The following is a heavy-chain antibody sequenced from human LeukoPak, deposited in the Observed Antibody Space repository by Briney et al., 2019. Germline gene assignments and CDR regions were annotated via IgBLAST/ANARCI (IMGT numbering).Heavy chain of an antibody. J-gene: IGHJ4*02. CDR2: ISGSGGST. Sequence: GGSLRLSCAASGFTFSSYAMSWVRQAPGKGLEWVSAISGSGGSTYYADSVKGRCAISRDNSKNTLYLQMNSLRAEDRAVYYCAKAIRGYYFHWGQGTLVTVSS. V-gene: IGHV3-23*01. D-gene: IGHD3-22*01. CDR3: AKAIRGYYFH. CDR1: GFTFSSYA.